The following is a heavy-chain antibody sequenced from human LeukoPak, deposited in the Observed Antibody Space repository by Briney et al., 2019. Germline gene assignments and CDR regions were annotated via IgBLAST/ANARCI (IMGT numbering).Heavy chain of an antibody. CDR1: GFTFSSYG. CDR3: ARRNAGWYCDY. V-gene: IGHV3-30*03. Sequence: PGGSLRLSCAASGFTFSSYGMHWVRQAPGKGLEWVAVISYDGSNKYYADSMKGRFTISRDNSKNTLYLQMNSLRAEDTAVYYCARRNAGWYCDYWGQGTLVTVSS. CDR2: ISYDGSNK. D-gene: IGHD2-15*01. J-gene: IGHJ4*02.